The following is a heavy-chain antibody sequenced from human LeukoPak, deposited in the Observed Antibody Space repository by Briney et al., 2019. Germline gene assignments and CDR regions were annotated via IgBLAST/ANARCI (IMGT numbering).Heavy chain of an antibody. CDR1: GFTFTTYW. V-gene: IGHV3-7*03. Sequence: GGSLRLSCAASGFTFTTYWMTWVRQAPGKGLEWVANIKQDGSDKYYVDSVKGRFTVSRDNAKNSLYLQMHSLRAEDTAVYYCARRASTQRGHSYGLDYWGQGTLVTVSS. CDR3: ARRASTQRGHSYGLDY. J-gene: IGHJ4*02. D-gene: IGHD5-18*01. CDR2: IKQDGSDK.